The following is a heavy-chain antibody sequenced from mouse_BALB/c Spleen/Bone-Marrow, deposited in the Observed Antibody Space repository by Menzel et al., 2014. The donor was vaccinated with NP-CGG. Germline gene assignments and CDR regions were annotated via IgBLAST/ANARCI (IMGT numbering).Heavy chain of an antibody. CDR3: GRGVNYYGSSFFAY. Sequence: LVESGAELASPGASVTLSCTASGYTFTDHIMNWVKKRPGQGLEWIGRIYPVSGETNYNQKFMGKATFSVDRSSSTVYMVLNSLTSEDPAVYYCGRGVNYYGSSFFAYWGQGTLVTVSA. J-gene: IGHJ3*01. V-gene: IGHV1-11*01. D-gene: IGHD1-1*01. CDR1: GYTFTDHI. CDR2: IYPVSGET.